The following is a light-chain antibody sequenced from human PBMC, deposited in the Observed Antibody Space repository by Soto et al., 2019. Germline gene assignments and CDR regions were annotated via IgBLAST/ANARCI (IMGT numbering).Light chain of an antibody. CDR3: SSFSSSSTVV. CDR2: EVT. Sequence: QPVLTQPASVSGSPGQSITISCTGTSSDVGGYNYVSWYQQHPGNAPNLIVYEVTNRPSGVSTRFSGSKSGNMASLTISGLQAEDEAGYFCSSFSSSSTVVFGGGTKLTVL. V-gene: IGLV2-14*01. J-gene: IGLJ3*02. CDR1: SSDVGGYNY.